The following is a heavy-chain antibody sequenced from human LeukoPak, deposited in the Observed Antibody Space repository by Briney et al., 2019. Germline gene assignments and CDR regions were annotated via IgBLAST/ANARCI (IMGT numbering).Heavy chain of an antibody. V-gene: IGHV1-2*02. CDR1: GYTFTGYY. Sequence: ASVKVSCKASGYTFTGYYMHWVRQAPGQGLEWMGWTNPNSGGTNYAQKFQGRVTMTRDTSISTAYMELSRLRSDDTAVYYCARDEDIVVVPAARPSYGMDVWGQGTTVTVSS. J-gene: IGHJ6*02. D-gene: IGHD2-2*02. CDR2: TNPNSGGT. CDR3: ARDEDIVVVPAARPSYGMDV.